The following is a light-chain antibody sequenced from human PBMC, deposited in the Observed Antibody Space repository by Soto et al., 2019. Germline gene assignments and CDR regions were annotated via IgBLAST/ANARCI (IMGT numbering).Light chain of an antibody. J-gene: IGKJ4*01. CDR2: GAF. CDR3: QHYANLPLT. Sequence: DIQMTQSPSSLSASVGDRVTITCQASQGISNNLNWYQQKPGKAPKLLIYGAFNLEAGVPSRFSGSGSGTDFTFTISSLQPEDTETYYCQHYANLPLTFGGGTKVEI. V-gene: IGKV1-33*01. CDR1: QGISNN.